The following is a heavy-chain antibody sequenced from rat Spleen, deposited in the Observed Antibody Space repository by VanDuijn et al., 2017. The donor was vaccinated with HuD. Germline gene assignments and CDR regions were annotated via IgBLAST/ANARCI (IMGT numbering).Heavy chain of an antibody. Sequence: EVQLQESGPGLVKPSQSLSLTCSVTVYSITSSYRWSWIRKFPGNKMEWFGHMSYSGGTSYNPSLKSRISITRDTSKNQFFLQLNSVTPEDTATYYCARTDYYAGSYYFDYWGQGVMVTVSS. D-gene: IGHD1-12*02. V-gene: IGHV3-1*01. CDR3: ARTDYYAGSYYFDY. J-gene: IGHJ2*01. CDR1: VYSITSSY. CDR2: MSYSGGT.